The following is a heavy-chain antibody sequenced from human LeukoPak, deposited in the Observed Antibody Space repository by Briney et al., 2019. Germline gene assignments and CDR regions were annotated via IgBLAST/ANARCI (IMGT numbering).Heavy chain of an antibody. Sequence: GGSLRLSCAASGFTFSSYGMHWVRQAPGKGLEWVAVISYDGSNKYYADSVKGRFTISRDNSKNTLYLQMNSLRAEDTAVYYCAKWSVGGYCSGGSCPPFDYWGQGTPVTVSS. CDR2: ISYDGSNK. CDR3: AKWSVGGYCSGGSCPPFDY. V-gene: IGHV3-30*18. J-gene: IGHJ4*02. CDR1: GFTFSSYG. D-gene: IGHD2-15*01.